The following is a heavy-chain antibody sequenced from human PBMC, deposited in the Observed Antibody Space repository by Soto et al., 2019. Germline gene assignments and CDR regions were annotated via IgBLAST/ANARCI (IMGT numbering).Heavy chain of an antibody. CDR2: IRDKTNSYTT. J-gene: IGHJ6*02. Sequence: PGGSPGLSCAASGFSLRDHDMDWVRQAPGKGLEWVGRIRDKTNSYTTEYAASVKGRFTISRDDSKNSLFLHMSSLKTEDTAVYYCVRIYVHQLAGLRYYSMDVWGQGTTVTVPS. D-gene: IGHD6-13*01. V-gene: IGHV3-72*01. CDR3: VRIYVHQLAGLRYYSMDV. CDR1: GFSLRDHD.